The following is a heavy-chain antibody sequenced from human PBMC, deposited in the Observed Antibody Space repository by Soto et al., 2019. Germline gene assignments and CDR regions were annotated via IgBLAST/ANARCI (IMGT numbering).Heavy chain of an antibody. CDR1: GGSISRYY. V-gene: IGHV4-59*01. CDR3: ARAHTRRQEHFAY. CDR2: IYYSGST. Sequence: SETLSLTCTVSGGSISRYYWSWIRQPPGKGLEWIGYIYYSGSTNYNPSLKSRVTISVDTSKNQFSLKLSSVTAADTAVYYCARAHTRRQEHFAYWGQRTLVPVSS. J-gene: IGHJ4*02.